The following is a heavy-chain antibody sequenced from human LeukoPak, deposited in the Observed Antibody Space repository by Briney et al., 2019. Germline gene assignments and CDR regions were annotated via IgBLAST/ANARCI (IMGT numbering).Heavy chain of an antibody. Sequence: PWDSLSPTCTVFVASIGSSSYSWGWVRQPPGKGRGWIGIIYYSGSTYYNPSLKSRVTISVDTSKNQFSLKLSSVTAADTAVYYCARVRGVIGEADSWFDPWGQGTLVTVSS. V-gene: IGHV4-39*07. J-gene: IGHJ5*02. D-gene: IGHD3-10*01. CDR3: ARVRGVIGEADSWFDP. CDR1: VASIGSSSYS. CDR2: IYYSGST.